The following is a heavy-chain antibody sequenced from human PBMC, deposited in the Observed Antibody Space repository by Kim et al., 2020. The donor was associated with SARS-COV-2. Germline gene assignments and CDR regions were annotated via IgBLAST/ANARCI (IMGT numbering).Heavy chain of an antibody. Sequence: SETLSLTCTVSGGSISSYYWSWIRQPAGKGLEWIGRIYTSGSTNYNPSLKSRVTMSVDTSKNQFSLKLSSVTAADTAVYYCARVVWYGGCSGGSCYVRSTGDYYYGMDVWGQGTTVTVSS. CDR1: GGSISSYY. CDR2: IYTSGST. D-gene: IGHD2-15*01. CDR3: ARVVWYGGCSGGSCYVRSTGDYYYGMDV. J-gene: IGHJ6*02. V-gene: IGHV4-4*07.